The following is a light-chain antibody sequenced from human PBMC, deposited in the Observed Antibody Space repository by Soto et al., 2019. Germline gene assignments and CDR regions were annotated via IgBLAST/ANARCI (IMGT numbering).Light chain of an antibody. Sequence: EIVLTQSPGTLSLSPGERATLSCRASQSVSSSYLAWYQQKPGQAPRLLIYGASSRATGIPDRFSGSGSGTDFDLTISRLEPEDFAVYYCQQYGTFGGGTKVEIK. J-gene: IGKJ4*01. CDR2: GAS. CDR1: QSVSSSY. V-gene: IGKV3-20*01. CDR3: QQYGT.